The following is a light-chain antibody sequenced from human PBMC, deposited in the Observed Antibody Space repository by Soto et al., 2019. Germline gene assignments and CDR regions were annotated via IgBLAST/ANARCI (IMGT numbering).Light chain of an antibody. J-gene: IGKJ1*01. V-gene: IGKV1-39*01. CDR3: QQSYSSPPT. Sequence: IWMTQSPSLLSASTGDRVTISCRMSQGISNHLNWYQQKPGKAPKLLIFAASSLQSGVPSRFSGSRSGPDFTLTTSSLQPEDFATYYCQQSYSSPPTVGQGTKVDSK. CDR2: AAS. CDR1: QGISNH.